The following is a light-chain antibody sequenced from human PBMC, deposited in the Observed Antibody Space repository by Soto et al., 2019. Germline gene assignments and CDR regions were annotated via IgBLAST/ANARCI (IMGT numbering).Light chain of an antibody. Sequence: EIVMTQSPATLSVSPGEGATLSCRASQSINNNLAWYQQKPGQAPRLLIYGASTRATGIAARFSGSGSGTEFTLTISSLQSEDFAVYYCQQYNFWPPNTFGGGTKVEIK. J-gene: IGKJ4*01. CDR1: QSINNN. CDR3: QQYNFWPPNT. V-gene: IGKV3-15*01. CDR2: GAS.